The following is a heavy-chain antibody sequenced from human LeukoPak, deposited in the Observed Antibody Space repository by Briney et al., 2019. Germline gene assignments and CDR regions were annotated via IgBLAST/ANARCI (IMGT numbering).Heavy chain of an antibody. J-gene: IGHJ4*02. Sequence: SGTLSLTCAVSGVSISYSYWWSWVRQFPGKGLEWIGEIHGVTNYNPSLKSRLIISEDKSKNEFYLTLRSVTAADTALYYCARRRLPPSLEGYYWGQGVLVTVSS. D-gene: IGHD1-1*01. V-gene: IGHV4-4*02. CDR2: IHGVT. CDR1: GVSISYSYW. CDR3: ARRRLPPSLEGYY.